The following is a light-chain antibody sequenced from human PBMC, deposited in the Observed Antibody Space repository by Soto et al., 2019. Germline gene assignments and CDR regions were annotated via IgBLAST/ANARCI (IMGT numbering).Light chain of an antibody. Sequence: EIVMTQSPATLSVSPGERVTLSCRASQSVYSNVAWYQQRPGQAPRLLIYRASTRATGIPARFSGSGSGTEFTLTISSLQSEDFAVYYCQHYQNLWAFGQGTKVEIK. V-gene: IGKV3-15*01. CDR1: QSVYSN. CDR3: QHYQNLWA. J-gene: IGKJ1*01. CDR2: RAS.